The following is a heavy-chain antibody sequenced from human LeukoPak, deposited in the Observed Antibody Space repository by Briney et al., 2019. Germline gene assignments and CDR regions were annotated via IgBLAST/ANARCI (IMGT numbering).Heavy chain of an antibody. V-gene: IGHV3-9*01. J-gene: IGHJ6*03. D-gene: IGHD2/OR15-2a*01. CDR3: AKDAYGGATFFYYMDV. CDR2: ISWNSGNI. Sequence: PGGSLRLSCAGSGFTFDDDAMHWVRQTPGKGLEWVSGISWNSGNIAYADFVGGRFTISRDNAKNSLSLQMNSLSDEDTTVYYCAKDAYGGATFFYYMDVWGKGTTVTVSS. CDR1: GFTFDDDA.